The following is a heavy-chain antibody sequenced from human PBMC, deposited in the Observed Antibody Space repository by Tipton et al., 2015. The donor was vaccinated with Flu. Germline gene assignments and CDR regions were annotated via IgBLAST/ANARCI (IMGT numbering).Heavy chain of an antibody. V-gene: IGHV3-23*01. CDR1: GFTFSSYA. Sequence: SLRLSCAASGFTFSSYAMSWVRQAPGKGLEWVSAISGSGGSTYYADSVKGRFTISRDNSKNTLYLQMNSLRAEDTAVYYCAKWGGNVVVPAPRGGYYGMDVWGQGTTVTVSS. CDR3: AKWGGNVVVPAPRGGYYGMDV. D-gene: IGHD2-2*01. CDR2: ISGSGGST. J-gene: IGHJ6*02.